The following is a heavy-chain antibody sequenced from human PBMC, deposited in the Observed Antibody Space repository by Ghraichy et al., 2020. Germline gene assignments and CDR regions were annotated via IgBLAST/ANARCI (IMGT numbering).Heavy chain of an antibody. CDR1: GGSISGSSYF. D-gene: IGHD7-27*01. Sequence: SETLSLTCSVSGGSISGSSYFWGWIRQSPGTGLEWIGSIYYSGSTHYNPSLKSRVTTSVDTLKNQFSLKLTSVTTADTAVYYCARHGGRTGDRWGGHDFWGQGTLVTVSS. J-gene: IGHJ4*02. CDR3: ARHGGRTGDRWGGHDF. CDR2: IYYSGST. V-gene: IGHV4-39*01.